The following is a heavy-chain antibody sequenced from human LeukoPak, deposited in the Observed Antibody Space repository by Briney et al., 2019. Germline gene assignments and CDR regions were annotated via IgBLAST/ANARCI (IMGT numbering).Heavy chain of an antibody. J-gene: IGHJ4*02. CDR2: ISAYNGNT. CDR1: GYTFPSYG. D-gene: IGHD3-22*01. CDR3: AREDYYDSSGYFFDY. V-gene: IGHV1-18*01. Sequence: GASVKVSCKASGYTFPSYGISWVRQAPGQGLEWMGWISAYNGNTNYAQKLQGRVTMTTDTSTSTAYMELRSLRSDDTAVYYCAREDYYDSSGYFFDYWGQGTLVTVSS.